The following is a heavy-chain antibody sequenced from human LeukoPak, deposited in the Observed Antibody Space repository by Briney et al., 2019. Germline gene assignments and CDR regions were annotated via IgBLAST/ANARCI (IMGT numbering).Heavy chain of an antibody. CDR1: GGSISSGDYY. CDR2: IYYSGST. V-gene: IGHV4-30-4*01. Sequence: PSQTLSLTCTVSGGSISSGDYYWSWIRQPPGKGLEWIGYIYYSGSTYYNPSLKSRVTISVDTSKNQFSLKLSSVTAADTAVYYCARHTGAHRGAFDIWGQGTMVTVSS. D-gene: IGHD3-16*02. J-gene: IGHJ3*02. CDR3: ARHTGAHRGAFDI.